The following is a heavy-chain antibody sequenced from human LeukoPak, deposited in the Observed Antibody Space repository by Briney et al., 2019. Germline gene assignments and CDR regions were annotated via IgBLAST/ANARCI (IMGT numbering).Heavy chain of an antibody. CDR3: ATGSQSYHYGMDV. J-gene: IGHJ6*02. CDR1: GFTFSSHS. Sequence: PGGSLRLSCAASGFTFSSHSMNWVRQAPGKGLEWVSYISSSSSTIYYADPVKGRFTISRDNAKNSLYLQMNSLRAEDTAVYYCATGSQSYHYGMDVWGQGTTVTVSS. CDR2: ISSSSSTI. V-gene: IGHV3-48*01. D-gene: IGHD3-16*02.